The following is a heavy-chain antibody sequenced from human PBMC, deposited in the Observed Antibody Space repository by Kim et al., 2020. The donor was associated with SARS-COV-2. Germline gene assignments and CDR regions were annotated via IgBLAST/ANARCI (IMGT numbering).Heavy chain of an antibody. V-gene: IGHV3-74*01. Sequence: GGSLRLSCAASGFTFSSYWMHWVRQAPGKGLVWVSRINSDGSSTSYADSVKGRFTISRDNAKNTLYLQMNSLRAEDTAVYYCARGWAYCGGDCSKGYFDLWGRGTLVTVSS. D-gene: IGHD2-21*01. CDR1: GFTFSSYW. J-gene: IGHJ2*01. CDR3: ARGWAYCGGDCSKGYFDL. CDR2: INSDGSST.